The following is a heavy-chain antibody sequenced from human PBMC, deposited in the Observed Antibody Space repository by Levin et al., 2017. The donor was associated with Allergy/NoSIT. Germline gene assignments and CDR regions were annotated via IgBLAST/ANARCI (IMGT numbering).Heavy chain of an antibody. CDR1: GGTFSSYA. J-gene: IGHJ6*02. CDR2: IIPIFGTA. Sequence: SVKVSCKASGGTFSSYAISWVRQAPGQGLEWMGGIIPIFGTANYAQKFQGRVTITADESTSTAYMELSSLRSEDTAVYYCATNLGDYYGSGSYQRGGYYYYGMDGWGQGTTVTVSS. V-gene: IGHV1-69*13. D-gene: IGHD3-10*01. CDR3: ATNLGDYYGSGSYQRGGYYYYGMDG.